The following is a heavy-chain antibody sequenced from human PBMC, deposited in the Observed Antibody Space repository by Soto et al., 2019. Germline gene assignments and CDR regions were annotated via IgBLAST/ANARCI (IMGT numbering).Heavy chain of an antibody. V-gene: IGHV1-69*12. CDR3: ARGDFYYDSSGYYGGFAY. D-gene: IGHD3-22*01. Sequence: QVQLVQSGAEVKKPGSSVKVSCKASGGTFSSYAISWVRQAPGQGLEWMGGTIPIFGTANYAQKFQGRVTITADESTSTXXMEVSSLRSEDTAVYYCARGDFYYDSSGYYGGFAYWGQGTLVTVSS. CDR2: TIPIFGTA. J-gene: IGHJ4*02. CDR1: GGTFSSYA.